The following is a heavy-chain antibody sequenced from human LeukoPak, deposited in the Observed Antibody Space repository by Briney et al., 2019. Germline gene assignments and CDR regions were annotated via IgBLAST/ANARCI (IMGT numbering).Heavy chain of an antibody. CDR2: ISSSSTNI. CDR1: SITFCCYS. J-gene: IGHJ4*02. D-gene: IGHD3-16*02. Sequence: GVTLTLSCAASSITFCCYSIIWVPQAPGKGLVGVSYISSSSTNIYYADSVKGRFTISRDNDQSSLFLQMNSLRAEDTAVYYCARSGEGLRLGELLFFDYWGQGTLVTVSS. V-gene: IGHV3-48*01. CDR3: ARSGEGLRLGELLFFDY.